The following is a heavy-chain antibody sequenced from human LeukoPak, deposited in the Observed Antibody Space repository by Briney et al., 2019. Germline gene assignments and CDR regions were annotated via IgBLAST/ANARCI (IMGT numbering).Heavy chain of an antibody. CDR1: GFTFSSYG. D-gene: IGHD6-13*01. V-gene: IGHV3-30*18. CDR2: ISYDGSNK. CDR3: AKDLVAAAGTDYYGMDV. J-gene: IGHJ6*02. Sequence: GGSLRLSCAASGFTFSSYGTHWVRQAPGKGLEWVAVISYDGSNKYYADSVKGRFTISRDNSKNTLYLQMNSLRAEDTAVYYCAKDLVAAAGTDYYGMDVWGQGTTVTVSS.